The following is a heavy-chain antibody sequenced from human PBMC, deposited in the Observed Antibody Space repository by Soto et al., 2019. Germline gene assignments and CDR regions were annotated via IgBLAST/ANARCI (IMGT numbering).Heavy chain of an antibody. CDR2: ISSSSSYI. J-gene: IGHJ4*02. D-gene: IGHD3-3*01. Sequence: PGGSLRLSCAASGFTFSSYSMNWVRQAPGKGLEWVSSISSSSSYIYYADSVKGRFTISRDNAKNSLYLQMNSLGAEDTAVYYCARDTAYYDFWSGSSGDYWGQGTLVTVSS. CDR1: GFTFSSYS. V-gene: IGHV3-21*01. CDR3: ARDTAYYDFWSGSSGDY.